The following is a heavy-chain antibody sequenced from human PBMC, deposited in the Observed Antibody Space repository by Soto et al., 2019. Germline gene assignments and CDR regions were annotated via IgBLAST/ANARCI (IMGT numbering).Heavy chain of an antibody. J-gene: IGHJ4*02. CDR3: ATEGAKTTWNFDY. CDR1: GFTFNIYG. CDR2: VSPHGANT. Sequence: GGSLRLSCAASGFTFNIYGMHWVRQAPDKGLEWVAGVSPHGANTYYADSVRGRFIISRDDSRNTVSLDMNSLRGDDSAVYYCATEGAKTTWNFDYWGQGTVVTVS. V-gene: IGHV3-33*03. D-gene: IGHD1-1*01.